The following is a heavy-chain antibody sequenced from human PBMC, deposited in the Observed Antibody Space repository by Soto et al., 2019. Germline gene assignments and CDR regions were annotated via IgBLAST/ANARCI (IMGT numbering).Heavy chain of an antibody. J-gene: IGHJ4*02. D-gene: IGHD3-3*01. CDR3: ARDVYDFWSGSPDS. CDR2: ISGSGSKT. Sequence: GGSLRLSCAASGFTFDNYAMSWVRQAPGKGLEWVSGISGSGSKTYYADSVKGRFTISRDNSKNTVFLQMDRLRAEDTALYYCARDVYDFWSGSPDSWGQGTLVTVSS. V-gene: IGHV3-23*01. CDR1: GFTFDNYA.